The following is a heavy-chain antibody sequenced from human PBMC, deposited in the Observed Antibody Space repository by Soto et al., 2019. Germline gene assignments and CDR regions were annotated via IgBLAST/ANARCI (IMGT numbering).Heavy chain of an antibody. Sequence: QVQLVQSGAEVKKPGASVKVSCKASGYTFTSYAMHWVRQAPGQRLEWMGWINAGNGNTKYSQKFQGRVTITRDTSASTAYMELSSLRSEDTAVYYCARSTVVDIVTSYFDYWGQGTLVTVSS. V-gene: IGHV1-3*01. J-gene: IGHJ4*02. D-gene: IGHD5-12*01. CDR3: ARSTVVDIVTSYFDY. CDR2: INAGNGNT. CDR1: GYTFTSYA.